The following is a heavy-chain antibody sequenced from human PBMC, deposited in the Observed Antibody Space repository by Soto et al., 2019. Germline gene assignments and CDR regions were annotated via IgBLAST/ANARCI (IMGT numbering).Heavy chain of an antibody. CDR1: GYTFTSYG. J-gene: IGHJ6*02. Sequence: ASVKVACKASGYTFTSYGISWVRQAPGQGLEWMGWISAYNGNTNYAQKLQGRVTMTTDTSTSTAYMELRSLRSDDTAVYYCARENYDFWSGYYSYYYYGMDVWGQGTTVTVS. CDR2: ISAYNGNT. D-gene: IGHD3-3*01. V-gene: IGHV1-18*01. CDR3: ARENYDFWSGYYSYYYYGMDV.